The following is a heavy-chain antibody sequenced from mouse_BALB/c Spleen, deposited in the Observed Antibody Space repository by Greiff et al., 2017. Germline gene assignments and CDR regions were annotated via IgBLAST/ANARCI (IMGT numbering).Heavy chain of an antibody. CDR2: ISSGGSYT. CDR1: GFTFSSYA. D-gene: IGHD2-14*01. V-gene: IGHV5-9-4*01. J-gene: IGHJ4*01. Sequence: DVHLVESGGGLVKPGGSLKLSCAASGFTFSSYAMSWVRQSPEKRLEWVAEISSGGSYTYYPDTVTGRFTISRDNAKNTLYLEMSSLRSEDTAMYYCARTTIGTLYYAMDYWGQGTSVTVSS. CDR3: ARTTIGTLYYAMDY.